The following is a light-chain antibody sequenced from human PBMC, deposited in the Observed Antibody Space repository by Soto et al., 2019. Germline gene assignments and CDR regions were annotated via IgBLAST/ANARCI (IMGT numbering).Light chain of an antibody. CDR3: QSYDSSLSGSRV. J-gene: IGLJ1*01. CDR1: SSNIGAGYD. Sequence: QAVLTQPPSVSGAPGQRVTISCTGSSSNIGAGYDVHWYQQLPGTAPKLLIYHNSNRPSGVPERFSGSKSGTSASLAITGLQAEDEADYYCQSYDSSLSGSRVFGTGTKVTVL. CDR2: HNS. V-gene: IGLV1-40*01.